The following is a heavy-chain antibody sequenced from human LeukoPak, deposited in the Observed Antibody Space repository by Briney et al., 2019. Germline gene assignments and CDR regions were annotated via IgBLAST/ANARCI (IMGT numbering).Heavy chain of an antibody. CDR1: GFTFSTYA. V-gene: IGHV3-23*01. J-gene: IGHJ4*02. D-gene: IGHD4-17*01. CDR3: AKDIYGDYGGVDY. Sequence: PGESLRLSCAASGFTFSTYAMRWVRQAPGEGLEWVSGISHSGGSTSYADSVKGRFTISRDNSKNTLYLQMNSLRGEDTAIYYCAKDIYGDYGGVDYWGRGTLVTVSS. CDR2: ISHSGGST.